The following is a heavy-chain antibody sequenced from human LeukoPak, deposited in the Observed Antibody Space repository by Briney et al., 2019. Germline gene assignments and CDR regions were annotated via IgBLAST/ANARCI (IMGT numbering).Heavy chain of an antibody. CDR2: IFYSGST. CDR1: GGSISSSSYY. D-gene: IGHD6-19*01. J-gene: IGHJ4*02. Sequence: PSETLSLTCTVSGGSISSSSYYWGWIRQLPGKGPEWIGSIFYSGSTYSNPSLKSRVTISVDTSKSQFSLKLSSVTAADTAVYYCARHNLQWLAFDYWGQGTLVTVSS. V-gene: IGHV4-39*01. CDR3: ARHNLQWLAFDY.